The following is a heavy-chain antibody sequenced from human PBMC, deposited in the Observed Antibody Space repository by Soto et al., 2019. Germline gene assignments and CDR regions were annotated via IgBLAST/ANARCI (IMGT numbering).Heavy chain of an antibody. J-gene: IGHJ4*02. D-gene: IGHD6-6*01. V-gene: IGHV1-18*01. CDR2: ISGSNGNT. Sequence: GASVKVSCKASGYTFTTYSITWVRQAPGQGLEWMGWISGSNGNTHYAQRLQGRVTMATDTSTNTAYMELRSLTSDDTAVYYCARAYSSSSRYFDFWGQGDLVTVSS. CDR1: GYTFTTYS. CDR3: ARAYSSSSRYFDF.